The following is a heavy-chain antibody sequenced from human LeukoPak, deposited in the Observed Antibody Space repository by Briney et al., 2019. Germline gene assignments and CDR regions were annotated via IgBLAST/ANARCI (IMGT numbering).Heavy chain of an antibody. CDR2: ISYDGSNK. CDR3: ARESGSYYSDY. Sequence: PGRSLRLSCAASGFTFSSYAMHWVRQAPGKGLEWVAVISYDGSNKYYADSVKGRFTISRDNSKNTLYLQMNSLGAEDTAVYYCARESGSYYSDYWGQGTLVTVSS. CDR1: GFTFSSYA. D-gene: IGHD1-26*01. J-gene: IGHJ4*02. V-gene: IGHV3-30*04.